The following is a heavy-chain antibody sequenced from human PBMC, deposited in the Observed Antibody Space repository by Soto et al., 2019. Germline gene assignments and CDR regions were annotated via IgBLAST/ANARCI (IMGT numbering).Heavy chain of an antibody. J-gene: IGHJ6*03. V-gene: IGHV1-3*01. Sequence: ASVKVSCKASGYTFTSYAMHWVRQAPGQRLEWMGWINAGNGNTKYSQKFQGRVTITRDTSASTAYMELSSLRSEDTAVYYCARHAPYYDFWSGYRPNYYMDVWGKGTTVTVSS. CDR3: ARHAPYYDFWSGYRPNYYMDV. D-gene: IGHD3-3*01. CDR2: INAGNGNT. CDR1: GYTFTSYA.